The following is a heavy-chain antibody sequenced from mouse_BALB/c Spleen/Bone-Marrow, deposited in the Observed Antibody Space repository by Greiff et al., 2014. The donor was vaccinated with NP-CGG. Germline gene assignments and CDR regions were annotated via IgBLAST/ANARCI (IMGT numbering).Heavy chain of an antibody. J-gene: IGHJ4*01. CDR3: ARHQRYYAMDY. CDR1: GFTFSSYG. V-gene: IGHV5-6*01. Sequence: EVKLVESGGDLVKPGGSLKLSCAVSGFTFSSYGMSWGRQTPDKRLEWVATISSGGSNTYYPDSVKGRFTISRDNAKNTLYLQMSSLKSEDTAMYYCARHQRYYAMDYWGQGTSVTVSS. CDR2: ISSGGSNT.